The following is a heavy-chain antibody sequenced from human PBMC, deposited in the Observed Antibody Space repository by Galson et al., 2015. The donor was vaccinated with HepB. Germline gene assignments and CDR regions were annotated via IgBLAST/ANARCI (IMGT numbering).Heavy chain of an antibody. CDR1: GDTFSGYT. V-gene: IGHV1-69*08. Sequence: SCKASGDTFSGYTLSWARQAPGQGLEWMGRIIPILVKADYAPKFQGRVTITADKSTSTAYMELTSLRSEDTAVYYCATDRLGYSYGYGGFDYWGQGTLVTVSS. J-gene: IGHJ4*02. CDR2: IIPILVKA. CDR3: ATDRLGYSYGYGGFDY. D-gene: IGHD5-18*01.